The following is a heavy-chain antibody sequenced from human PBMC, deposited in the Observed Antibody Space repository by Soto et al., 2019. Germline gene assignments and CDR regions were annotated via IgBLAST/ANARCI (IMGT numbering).Heavy chain of an antibody. CDR3: ARAIETAMDPCDY. CDR1: GFSFTTYA. CDR2: ISDDGSIK. J-gene: IGHJ4*02. V-gene: IGHV3-30-3*01. D-gene: IGHD5-18*01. Sequence: GGSLRLSCAASGFSFTTYAMHWVRQAPGKGLEWVAVISDDGSIKYYADSVKGRFTISRDNSKNTFYLQMNSLRGDDTALYYCARAIETAMDPCDYWGQGALGAVSS.